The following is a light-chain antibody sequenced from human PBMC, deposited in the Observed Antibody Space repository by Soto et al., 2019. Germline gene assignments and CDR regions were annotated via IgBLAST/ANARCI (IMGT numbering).Light chain of an antibody. V-gene: IGLV2-8*01. CDR3: SSYAGSNNFPYV. CDR1: SSDVGGYNY. Sequence: QSALTQPPSASGSPGQSVTISCTGTSSDVGGYNYVSWYQQYPGKAPKLMIYKVTKRPSGVPDRFSGSKSDNTASLTVSGLQAEDEADYYCSSYAGSNNFPYVLGTGTKVTVL. J-gene: IGLJ1*01. CDR2: KVT.